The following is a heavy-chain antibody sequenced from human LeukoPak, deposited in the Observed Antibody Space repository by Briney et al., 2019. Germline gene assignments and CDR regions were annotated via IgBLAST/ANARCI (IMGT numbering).Heavy chain of an antibody. CDR2: IYSGGST. Sequence: GGSLRLSCAASGFTFSSYAMSWVRQAPGKGLEWVSDIYSGGSTYYADSVKGRFTISRDNSKNTLYLQMNSLRAGDTTVYYCARDQSPQSAFDIWGQGTMVTVSS. CDR3: ARDQSPQSAFDI. J-gene: IGHJ3*02. CDR1: GFTFSSYA. V-gene: IGHV3-66*02.